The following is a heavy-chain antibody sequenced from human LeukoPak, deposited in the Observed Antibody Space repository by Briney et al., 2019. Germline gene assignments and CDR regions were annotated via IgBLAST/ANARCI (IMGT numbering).Heavy chain of an antibody. Sequence: ASVKVSCKASGYTFTSYDINWVRQATGQGLEWMGWMNPNSGNTGYAQKFQGRVTMTRNTSISTAYMELSSLKAEDAAVYFCATLNLPALKGAFEYWGQGTLVTVSS. CDR3: ATLNLPALKGAFEY. CDR2: MNPNSGNT. CDR1: GYTFTSYD. J-gene: IGHJ4*02. D-gene: IGHD2-2*01. V-gene: IGHV1-8*01.